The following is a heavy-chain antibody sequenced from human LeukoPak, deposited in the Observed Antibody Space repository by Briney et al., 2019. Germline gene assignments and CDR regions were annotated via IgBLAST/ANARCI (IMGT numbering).Heavy chain of an antibody. CDR2: INHSGST. CDR1: GGSFSGYY. V-gene: IGHV4-34*01. D-gene: IGHD5-18*01. Sequence: SETLSLTCAVYGGSFSGYYWSWIRQTPGRGLEWIGEINHSGSTTSNPSLKRRVTTSVDTSKIQFSLKLSSVTAADTAVYYCARGGWHSYGPNWFDPWGQGTLVTVSS. J-gene: IGHJ5*02. CDR3: ARGGWHSYGPNWFDP.